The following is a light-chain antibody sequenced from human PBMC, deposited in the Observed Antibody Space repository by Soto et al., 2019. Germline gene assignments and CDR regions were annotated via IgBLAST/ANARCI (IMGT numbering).Light chain of an antibody. Sequence: QPALTQPASVSGSPGQSITISCTGTSSDVGGYNYVSWYQQHPGKAPKVMIYEVSNRPSGVSNRFSGSKSGNTASLTISGLQAEEEADYYCSSYTSSSTLDVVFGGGTKLTVL. CDR1: SSDVGGYNY. J-gene: IGLJ2*01. V-gene: IGLV2-14*01. CDR3: SSYTSSSTLDVV. CDR2: EVS.